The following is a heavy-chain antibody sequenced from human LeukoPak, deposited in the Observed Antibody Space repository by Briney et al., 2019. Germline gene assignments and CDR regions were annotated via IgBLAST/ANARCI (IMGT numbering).Heavy chain of an antibody. CDR2: ISSSGGST. Sequence: GGPLRLSCAASGFTYSSYAMSWVRQAPGKGLEWVSAISSSGGSTYYADSVKGRFTISRDNSKNTLFLQMNRLRAEDTAVYYCAKGESNWDYYFDYWGQGTLVTVSS. J-gene: IGHJ4*02. CDR1: GFTYSSYA. D-gene: IGHD7-27*01. CDR3: AKGESNWDYYFDY. V-gene: IGHV3-23*01.